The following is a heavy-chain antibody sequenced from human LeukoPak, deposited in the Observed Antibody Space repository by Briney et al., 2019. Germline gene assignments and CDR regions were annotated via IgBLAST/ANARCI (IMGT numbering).Heavy chain of an antibody. CDR3: ARVGDYGGNSAILDY. V-gene: IGHV4-59*01. Sequence: PSETLSLTCTVSGGSISSYYWSWLRQPPGKGLEWIGYIYYSGSTNYNPSLKSRVTISVDTSKNQFSLKLSSVTAADTAVYYCARVGDYGGNSAILDYWGPGTLVTVSS. D-gene: IGHD4-23*01. CDR1: GGSISSYY. J-gene: IGHJ4*02. CDR2: IYYSGST.